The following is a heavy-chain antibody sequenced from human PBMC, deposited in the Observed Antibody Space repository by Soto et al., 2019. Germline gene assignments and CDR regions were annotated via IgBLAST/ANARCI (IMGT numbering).Heavy chain of an antibody. CDR1: GFTFIDAW. CDR2: LKSETDGGTA. Sequence: VQLVESGGGLVKPGGSLRLSCVGYGFTFIDAWMSWVRQAPGKGLEWVGRLKSETDGGTADYAAPVEGRFNISRDDSKNTLYLQMNSLKSEDTAVYYCMTAPGLNVLFWGQGALVTVSS. CDR3: MTAPGLNVLF. J-gene: IGHJ4*02. D-gene: IGHD3-16*01. V-gene: IGHV3-15*01.